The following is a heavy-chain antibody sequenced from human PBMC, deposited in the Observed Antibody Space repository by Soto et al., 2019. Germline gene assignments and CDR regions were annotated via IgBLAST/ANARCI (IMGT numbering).Heavy chain of an antibody. V-gene: IGHV3-7*03. CDR1: GFTFSSYW. Sequence: EVQLVESGGGLVQPGGSLRLSCAASGFTFSSYWMSWVRQAPGKGLEWVAKIKQDGSEKYNVDSVKGRFTISRDNAKNSLYLQMNSLRAEDTAVYYCARAGGCNSGFGALCAFDIWGQGTLVTVSS. CDR3: ARAGGCNSGFGALCAFDI. J-gene: IGHJ4*02. D-gene: IGHD3-10*01. CDR2: IKQDGSEK.